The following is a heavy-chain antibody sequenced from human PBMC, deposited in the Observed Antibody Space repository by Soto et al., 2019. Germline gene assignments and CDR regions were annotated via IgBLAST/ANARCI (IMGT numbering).Heavy chain of an antibody. CDR2: ISGSGGST. D-gene: IGHD3-10*01. CDR1: GFTFSSYA. CDR3: AKGLSSWLRVRDWGNFDY. J-gene: IGHJ4*02. Sequence: GGSLRLSCAASGFTFSSYAMSWVRQAPGKGLEWVSAISGSGGSTYYADSVKGRFTISRDNSKNTLYLQMNSLRAEDTAVYYCAKGLSSWLRVRDWGNFDYWGQGTLVTVSS. V-gene: IGHV3-23*01.